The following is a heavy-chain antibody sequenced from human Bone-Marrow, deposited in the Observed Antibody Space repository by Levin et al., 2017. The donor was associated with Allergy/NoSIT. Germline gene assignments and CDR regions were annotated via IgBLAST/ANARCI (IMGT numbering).Heavy chain of an antibody. J-gene: IGHJ4*02. CDR1: GFTFNDYA. V-gene: IGHV3-23*01. Sequence: ETLSLTCAASGFTFNDYAMSWVRQAPGKGLEWVSAISGTGRSTYYADSVKGRFSISRDSSRNTLLLQMNSLRAEDTAVYYCARDLPPYYYDSSGYYLTFDYWGQGALVTVSS. D-gene: IGHD3-22*01. CDR3: ARDLPPYYYDSSGYYLTFDY. CDR2: ISGTGRST.